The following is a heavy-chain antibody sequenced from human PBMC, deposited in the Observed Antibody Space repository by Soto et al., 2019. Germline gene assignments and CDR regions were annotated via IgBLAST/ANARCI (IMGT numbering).Heavy chain of an antibody. CDR3: AKVNSLTPSSRGTRSGIDV. CDR2: ISGSGTTT. Sequence: PGGSLRLSCEASGFTFSSYAMSWVRQAPGKGLEWVSAISGSGTTTYYADSVKGRFTISRDNSKNMLSLQMNSLRVEDTALYYCAKVNSLTPSSRGTRSGIDVWGQGTTVTVSS. CDR1: GFTFSSYA. D-gene: IGHD1-1*01. J-gene: IGHJ6*02. V-gene: IGHV3-23*01.